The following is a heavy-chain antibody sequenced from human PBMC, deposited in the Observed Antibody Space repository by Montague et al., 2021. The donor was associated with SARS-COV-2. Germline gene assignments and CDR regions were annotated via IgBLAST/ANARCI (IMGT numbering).Heavy chain of an antibody. CDR2: LYTSGST. D-gene: IGHD5-12*01. Sequence: SETLSLTCTVSGASVRTYYRSWIRQSAGKKLEWMGRLYTSGSTYYNPSFKSRVTMSLDTSKNLFSLNLSSMTAADTAVYYCARDGADYSFAYYNEMDVWGQGRAVTVSS. CDR3: ARDGADYSFAYYNEMDV. CDR1: GASVRTYY. V-gene: IGHV4-4*07. J-gene: IGHJ6*01.